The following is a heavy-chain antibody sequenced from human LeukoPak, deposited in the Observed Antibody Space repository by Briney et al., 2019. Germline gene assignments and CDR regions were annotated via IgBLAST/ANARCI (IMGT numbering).Heavy chain of an antibody. CDR3: ARTYSSSSRIGYYFDY. D-gene: IGHD6-6*01. J-gene: IGHJ4*02. CDR1: GFTFDDYA. Sequence: HPGGSLRLSCAASGFTFDDYAMHWVRQTPGKGREWVSGISWNSGSIGYADSVKGRFTISRDNAKNSLYLQMNSLRAEDTALYYCARTYSSSSRIGYYFDYWGQGTLVTVSS. V-gene: IGHV3-9*01. CDR2: ISWNSGSI.